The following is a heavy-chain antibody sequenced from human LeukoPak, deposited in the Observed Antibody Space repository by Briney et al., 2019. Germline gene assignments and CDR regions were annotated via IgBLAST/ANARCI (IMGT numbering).Heavy chain of an antibody. CDR2: INPNSGGT. CDR1: GYTFTGYY. CDR3: ARDTAKLGSYYRTDY. D-gene: IGHD1-26*01. V-gene: IGHV1-2*02. Sequence: GASVKVSCKASGYTFTGYYMHWVRQAPGQGLEWMGWINPNSGGTNYAQKFQGRVTMTRDTSISTAYMELSSLRSEDTAVYYCARDTAKLGSYYRTDYWGQGTLVTVSS. J-gene: IGHJ4*02.